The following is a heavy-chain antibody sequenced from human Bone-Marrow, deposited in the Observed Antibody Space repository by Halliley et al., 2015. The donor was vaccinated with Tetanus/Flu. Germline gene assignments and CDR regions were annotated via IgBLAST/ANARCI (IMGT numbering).Heavy chain of an antibody. CDR3: ARRRYNSNGDTFDV. J-gene: IGHJ3*01. CDR2: IFFRGSH. D-gene: IGHD3-9*01. Sequence: GYIFFRGSHNYTPPLGDRVSISVDPSKNQFSLNVSFATAADTAVYHCARRRYNSNGDTFDVWGQGTMVTVSS. V-gene: IGHV4-59*08.